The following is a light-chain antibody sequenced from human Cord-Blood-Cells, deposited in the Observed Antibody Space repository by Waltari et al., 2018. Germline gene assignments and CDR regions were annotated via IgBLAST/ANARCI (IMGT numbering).Light chain of an antibody. CDR1: QSVSSN. CDR3: QQYNNWPIT. CDR2: GAS. J-gene: IGKJ5*01. V-gene: IGKV3-15*01. Sequence: EIVMTQSPATLSVSPGERVTLSCRASQSVSSNLAWYQQKPGQAPRLLTYGASTRATGIPARFSGSGSGTEFTLTISSLQSEDFAVYYCQQYNNWPITFGQGTRLEIK.